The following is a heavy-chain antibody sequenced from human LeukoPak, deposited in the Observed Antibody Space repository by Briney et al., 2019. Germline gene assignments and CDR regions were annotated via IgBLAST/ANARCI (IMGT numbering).Heavy chain of an antibody. CDR3: ARLSYDGEGY. V-gene: IGHV1-18*01. D-gene: IGHD3-10*01. Sequence: ASVKVSCKTSGYTFTTYGISWVWQAPGQGLEYMGWISAFSGKTNYAQKFQGRVALTMDTSTSTVEMELRSLKFDDTAVYFCARLSYDGEGYWGQGTLVTVSS. J-gene: IGHJ4*02. CDR2: ISAFSGKT. CDR1: GYTFTTYG.